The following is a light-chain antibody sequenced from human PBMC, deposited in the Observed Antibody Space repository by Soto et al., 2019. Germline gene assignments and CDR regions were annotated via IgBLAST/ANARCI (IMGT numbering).Light chain of an antibody. CDR3: QQANSYPWT. CDR1: QSISNH. Sequence: DIQMTQSPSSLSAAVEDRVSITCRASQSISNHLNWYQQKPGEAPKLLIYGSSSLLSGVPSRFSGTRSGTDFTLTISSLQPEDFATYYCQQANSYPWTFGQGTKVDIK. V-gene: IGKV1-39*01. J-gene: IGKJ1*01. CDR2: GSS.